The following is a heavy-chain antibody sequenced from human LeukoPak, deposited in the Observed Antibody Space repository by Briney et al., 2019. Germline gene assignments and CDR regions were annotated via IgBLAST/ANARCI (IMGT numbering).Heavy chain of an antibody. J-gene: IGHJ4*02. CDR1: GFTFSNYN. D-gene: IGHD3-10*01. Sequence: GGSLRLSCAASGFTFSNYNMNSVRQPPGKGLQWVSYISSSSNIIYYADSVKGRFTISRDNAKNSLFLQMNSLRAEDTAVYYCARDFAREFTIDYWGQGTLVTVSS. CDR3: ARDFAREFTIDY. CDR2: ISSSSNII. V-gene: IGHV3-48*01.